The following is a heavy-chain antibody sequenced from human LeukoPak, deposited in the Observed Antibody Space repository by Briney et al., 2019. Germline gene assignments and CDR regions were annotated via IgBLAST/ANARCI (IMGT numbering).Heavy chain of an antibody. J-gene: IGHJ3*02. D-gene: IGHD1-26*01. CDR1: GFTFSSYG. CDR3: ARDPPGIVGATDAFDI. Sequence: GGSLRLSCAASGFTFSSYGMHWVRQAPGKGLEWVAVIWYDGSNKYYADSVKGRFTISRDNSKNTLYLQMNGLRAEDTAVYYCARDPPGIVGATDAFDIWGQGTMVTVSS. CDR2: IWYDGSNK. V-gene: IGHV3-33*01.